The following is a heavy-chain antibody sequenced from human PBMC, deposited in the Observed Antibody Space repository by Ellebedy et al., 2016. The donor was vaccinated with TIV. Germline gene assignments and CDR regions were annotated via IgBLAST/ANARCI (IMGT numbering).Heavy chain of an antibody. J-gene: IGHJ5*02. CDR2: IYYSGST. CDR3: ARLLWFGDLLSFDP. Sequence: SETLSLXCTVSGGSISSSSYYWGWIRQPPGKGLEWIGSIYYSGSTYYNPSLKSRVTISVDTSKNQFSLKLSSVTAADTAVYYCARLLWFGDLLSFDPWGQGTLVTVSS. D-gene: IGHD3-10*01. V-gene: IGHV4-39*07. CDR1: GGSISSSSYY.